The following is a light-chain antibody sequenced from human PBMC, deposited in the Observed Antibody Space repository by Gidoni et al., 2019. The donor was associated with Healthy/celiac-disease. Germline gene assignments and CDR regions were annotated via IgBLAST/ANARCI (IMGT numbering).Light chain of an antibody. Sequence: QSVLTQPPSASGPPGQRVTISCSGSSSNIGSNYVYWYQQLPGTAPKLLIYRNNQRPSGVPDRFSGSKSGTSASLAISGLRSEDEADYYCAAWDDVLSGHVVFGGGTKLTVL. CDR3: AAWDDVLSGHVV. J-gene: IGLJ2*01. CDR1: SSNIGSNY. V-gene: IGLV1-47*01. CDR2: RNN.